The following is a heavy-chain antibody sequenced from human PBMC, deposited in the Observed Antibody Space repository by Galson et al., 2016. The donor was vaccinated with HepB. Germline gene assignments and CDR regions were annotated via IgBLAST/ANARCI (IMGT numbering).Heavy chain of an antibody. CDR3: ARGRLTRASWYYFDY. V-gene: IGHV2-70*01. Sequence: PALVKPTQTLTLTCTFSGFSLSTSAMCVNWIRQPPGKALEWLELIDWDDDKYYSTSLKTRLTISKDTSKNQVVLTMTNLDPVDTATYYCARGRLTRASWYYFDYWGQGIMVTVSS. CDR2: IDWDDDK. D-gene: IGHD6-13*01. J-gene: IGHJ4*02. CDR1: GFSLSTSAMC.